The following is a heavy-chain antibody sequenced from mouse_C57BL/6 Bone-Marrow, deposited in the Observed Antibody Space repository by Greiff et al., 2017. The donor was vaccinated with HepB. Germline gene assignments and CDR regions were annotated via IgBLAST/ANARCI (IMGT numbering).Heavy chain of an antibody. D-gene: IGHD2-3*01. V-gene: IGHV1-80*01. CDR2: IYPGDGDT. CDR1: GYAFSSYW. J-gene: IGHJ1*03. Sequence: QVQLKESGAELVKPGASVKISCKASGYAFSSYWMNWVKQRPGKGLEWIGQIYPGDGDTNYNGKFKGKATLTADKSSSTAYMQLSSLTSEDSAVYFCARAHDGYYVYFDVWGTGTTVTVSS. CDR3: ARAHDGYYVYFDV.